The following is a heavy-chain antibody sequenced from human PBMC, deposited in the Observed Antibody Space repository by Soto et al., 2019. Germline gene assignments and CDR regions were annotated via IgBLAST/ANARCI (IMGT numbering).Heavy chain of an antibody. CDR1: GGTFSSYA. CDR3: ARGVPSIAAPYYFDY. D-gene: IGHD6-6*01. J-gene: IGHJ4*02. CDR2: IIPIFGTA. V-gene: IGHV1-69*13. Sequence: SVRVSCKASGGTFSSYAISWVRQAPGQGLEWMGGIIPIFGTANYAQKFQGRVTITADESTSTAYMELSSLRSEDTAVHYCARGVPSIAAPYYFDYWGQGTLVTVSS.